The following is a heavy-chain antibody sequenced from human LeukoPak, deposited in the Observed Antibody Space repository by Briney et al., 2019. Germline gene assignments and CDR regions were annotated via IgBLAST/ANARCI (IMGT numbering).Heavy chain of an antibody. J-gene: IGHJ4*02. D-gene: IGHD3-3*01. CDR2: IYHSGST. CDR3: AAHRVTIFGVVIIPFFY. V-gene: IGHV4-38-2*01. CDR1: GYSISSGYY. Sequence: PSETLSLTCAVSGYSISSGYYWGWIRQPPGKGLEWIGSIYHSGSTYYNPSLKSRVTISVDTSKNQFSLKLSSVTAADTAVYYCAAHRVTIFGVVIIPFFYWGQGTLVTVSS.